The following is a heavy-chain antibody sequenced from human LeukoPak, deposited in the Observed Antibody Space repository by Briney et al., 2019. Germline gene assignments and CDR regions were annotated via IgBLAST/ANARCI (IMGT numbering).Heavy chain of an antibody. J-gene: IGHJ5*02. CDR2: IYYSGST. CDR3: ARDSYCSGGSCYPQFDP. D-gene: IGHD2-15*01. CDR1: GGSISSSSYY. V-gene: IGHV4-39*07. Sequence: SETLSLTCTVSGGSISSSSYYWGWIRQPPGKGLEWIGSIYYSGSTYYNPSLKSRVTISVDTSKNQFSLKLSSVTAADTAVYYCARDSYCSGGSCYPQFDPWGQGTLVTVSS.